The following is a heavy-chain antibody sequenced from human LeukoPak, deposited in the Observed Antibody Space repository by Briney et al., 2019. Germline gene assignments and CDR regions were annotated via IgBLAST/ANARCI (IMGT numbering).Heavy chain of an antibody. CDR1: GGSISSGDYY. V-gene: IGHV4-30-4*08. D-gene: IGHD1-26*01. J-gene: IGHJ1*01. CDR2: IYYSGST. CDR3: ARDQWEPEPSGEYFQH. Sequence: SETLSLTCTVSGGSISSGDYYWSWIRQPPGKGLEWIGYIYYSGSTYYNPSLKSRVTISVDTSKNQFSLKLSSVTAADTAVYYCARDQWEPEPSGEYFQHWGQGTLVTVSS.